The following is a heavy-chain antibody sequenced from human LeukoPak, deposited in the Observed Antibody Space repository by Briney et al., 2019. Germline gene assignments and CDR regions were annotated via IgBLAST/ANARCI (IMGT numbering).Heavy chain of an antibody. CDR3: ARAALTDSSVTPHAFDI. J-gene: IGHJ3*02. D-gene: IGHD6-25*01. CDR2: VNYRGDG. V-gene: IGHV4-34*01. CDR1: NASFGPYY. Sequence: PSETLSLTCDVYNASFGPYYWSWLRQSPGKGLEYIGEVNYRGDGNYNPSLKSRVTISVDKSKNQFSLKLSSVTAADTAVYYCARAALTDSSVTPHAFDIWGQGTMVTVSS.